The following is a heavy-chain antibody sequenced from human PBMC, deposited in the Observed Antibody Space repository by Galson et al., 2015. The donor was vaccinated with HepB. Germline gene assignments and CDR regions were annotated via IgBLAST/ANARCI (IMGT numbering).Heavy chain of an antibody. J-gene: IGHJ4*02. CDR2: IIPILGIA. Sequence: SVKVSCKASGGTFSSYAISWVRQAPGQGLEWMGRIIPILGIANYAQKFQGRVTITADKSTSTAYMELSSLRSEDTAVYNCARGFSFGSGSKYYFDYWGQGTLVTVSS. V-gene: IGHV1-69*04. CDR1: GGTFSSYA. CDR3: ARGFSFGSGSKYYFDY. D-gene: IGHD3-10*01.